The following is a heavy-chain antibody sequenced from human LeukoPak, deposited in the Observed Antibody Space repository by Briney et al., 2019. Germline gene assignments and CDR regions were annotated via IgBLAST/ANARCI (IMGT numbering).Heavy chain of an antibody. V-gene: IGHV3-48*01. CDR2: ISSTSNTI. CDR1: GFTFSSYS. CDR3: ARGLDFWSGSYDY. J-gene: IGHJ4*02. Sequence: GGSLRLSCAASGFTFSSYSMNWVRQAPGKGLEWVSYISSTSNTIYYADSVKGRFTISRDNAKNSLYLQMNSLRAEDTAVYYCARGLDFWSGSYDYWGQGTLVTVSS. D-gene: IGHD3-3*01.